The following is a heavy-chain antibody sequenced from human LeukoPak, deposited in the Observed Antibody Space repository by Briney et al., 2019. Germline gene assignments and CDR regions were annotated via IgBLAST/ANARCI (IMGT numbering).Heavy chain of an antibody. V-gene: IGHV3-23*01. J-gene: IGHJ4*02. CDR2: ISGTGGST. Sequence: GGSLRLSCAASGFTFSTYVMTWVRQAPGKGLEWVSAISGTGGSTYYADSVKGRFSISRDNSKNTLYLQMNSLRAEDTAVYYCAKAIHYCSGGSCYSDYWGQGTLVTVSS. CDR1: GFTFSTYV. CDR3: AKAIHYCSGGSCYSDY. D-gene: IGHD2-15*01.